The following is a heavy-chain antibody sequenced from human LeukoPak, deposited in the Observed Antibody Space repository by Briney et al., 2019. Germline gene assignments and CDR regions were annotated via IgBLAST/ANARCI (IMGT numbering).Heavy chain of an antibody. CDR2: IRYDGSNK. CDR3: ARDGGYDFWSGYVSFDY. D-gene: IGHD3-3*01. V-gene: IGHV3-30*02. J-gene: IGHJ4*02. Sequence: GGSLRLSCAASGFTFSSYGMHWVRQAPGKGLEWVAFIRYDGSNKYYADSVKGRFTISRDNAKNSLYLQMNSLRAEDTAVYYCARDGGYDFWSGYVSFDYWGQGTLVTVSS. CDR1: GFTFSSYG.